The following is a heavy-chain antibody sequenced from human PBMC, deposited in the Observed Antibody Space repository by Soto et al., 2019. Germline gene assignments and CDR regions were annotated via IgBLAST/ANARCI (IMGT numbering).Heavy chain of an antibody. D-gene: IGHD1-26*01. V-gene: IGHV1-2*06. CDR3: GRDGVGATPLGWFDP. CDR2: INPRSGVT. J-gene: IGHJ5*02. Sequence: ASVKVSCKASGYTFIGYYIHWVRQAPGQGLEWMGRINPRSGVTTYAQKFQGRLTMTRDTSISTAYMELSSLRSDDTAVYYCGRDGVGATPLGWFDPWGQGSLVTVSS. CDR1: GYTFIGYY.